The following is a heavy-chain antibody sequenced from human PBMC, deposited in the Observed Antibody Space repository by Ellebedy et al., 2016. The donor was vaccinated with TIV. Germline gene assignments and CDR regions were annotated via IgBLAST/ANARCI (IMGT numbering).Heavy chain of an antibody. Sequence: AASVKVSCKASGGTFNYAITWVRQAPGQGLEWMGAVIPKFERGSPAQKFQGRVTITADEATSTAYREMSSLRYEDTAVYYCATSGRVAVTTTFDYWGQGTLVTVSS. CDR2: VIPKFERG. D-gene: IGHD4-17*01. CDR1: GGTFNYA. CDR3: ATSGRVAVTTTFDY. J-gene: IGHJ4*02. V-gene: IGHV1-69*13.